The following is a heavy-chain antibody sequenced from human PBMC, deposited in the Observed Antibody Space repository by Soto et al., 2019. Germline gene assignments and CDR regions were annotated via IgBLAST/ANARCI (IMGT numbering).Heavy chain of an antibody. Sequence: LRLSCAASGFTFSDYYMTWIRQAPGKGLEWVAYISSSGTGIYYPDPVKGRFTISRDNAKNSLYLQVSSLRAEDTAVYYCARAYSDAFDIWGQGTMVTVSS. CDR2: ISSSGTGI. J-gene: IGHJ3*02. D-gene: IGHD2-15*01. CDR3: ARAYSDAFDI. V-gene: IGHV3-11*01. CDR1: GFTFSDYY.